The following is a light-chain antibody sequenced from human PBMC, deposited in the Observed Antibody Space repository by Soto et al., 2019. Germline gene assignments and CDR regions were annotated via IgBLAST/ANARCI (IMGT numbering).Light chain of an antibody. Sequence: DIQMTQSPSSLSASVGDRVTITCRASQSIRNYVNWYQQKPGKAPKFLIYVASTLQSGVPSRFSGNVSGTDFTITISSLQPEDFANYYCQQSYSTPYTFGPGSKLEIK. J-gene: IGKJ2*01. CDR3: QQSYSTPYT. CDR1: QSIRNY. CDR2: VAS. V-gene: IGKV1-39*01.